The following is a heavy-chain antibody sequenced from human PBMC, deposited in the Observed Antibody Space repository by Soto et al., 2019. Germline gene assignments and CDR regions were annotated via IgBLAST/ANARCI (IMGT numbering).Heavy chain of an antibody. Sequence: EVQLLESGGGLVQPGGSLRLSCAASGFTFSSYAMSWVRQAPGKGLEWVTAISGSGGSTYYADSVKGRFTISRDNTKKSLYLQINSLRAEDTAVYYCAKELRFLEWFTTPFDYWGQGTLVTVSS. V-gene: IGHV3-23*01. CDR1: GFTFSSYA. CDR2: ISGSGGST. D-gene: IGHD3-3*01. J-gene: IGHJ4*02. CDR3: AKELRFLEWFTTPFDY.